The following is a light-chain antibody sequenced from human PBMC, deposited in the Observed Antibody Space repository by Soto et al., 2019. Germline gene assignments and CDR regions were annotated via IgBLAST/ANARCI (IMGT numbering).Light chain of an antibody. CDR1: SSNIGSNT. J-gene: IGLJ2*01. V-gene: IGLV1-44*01. CDR2: SNN. CDR3: QAYDYSLTASV. Sequence: QSVLTQPPSASGTPGQRVTISCSGSSSNIGSNTVNWYQQLPGTAPKLLIYSNNQRPSGVPDRFSGSKSGTSASLSISGLQSEHEDDYYCQAYDYSLTASVFGGGPQLTVL.